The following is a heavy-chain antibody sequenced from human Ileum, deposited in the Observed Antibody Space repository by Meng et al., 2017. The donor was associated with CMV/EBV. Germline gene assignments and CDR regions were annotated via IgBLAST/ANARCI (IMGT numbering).Heavy chain of an antibody. CDR2: IYSCGST. V-gene: IGHV3-66*03. CDR1: GFTVSSNY. D-gene: IGHD6-6*01. Sequence: GGSLRLSCAASGFTVSSNYMSWVRQAPGKGLEWVSVIYSCGSTYYADSVKGRFTISRDNSKNTLYLQMNRLRAEDTAVYYCARDQEYSSSSRNDYWGQGTLVTVST. J-gene: IGHJ4*02. CDR3: ARDQEYSSSSRNDY.